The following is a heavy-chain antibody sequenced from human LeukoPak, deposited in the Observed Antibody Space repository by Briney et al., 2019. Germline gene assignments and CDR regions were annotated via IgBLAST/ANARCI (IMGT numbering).Heavy chain of an antibody. CDR2: IYYSGST. J-gene: IGHJ1*01. CDR3: AREGEYSSSWYGDFQH. Sequence: SETLSLTCTVSGGSISSYYWGWIRQPPGKGLEWIGSIYYSGSTYYNPSLKSRVTISVDTSKNQFSLKLSSVTAADTAVYYCAREGEYSSSWYGDFQHWGQGTLVTVSS. D-gene: IGHD6-13*01. CDR1: GGSISSYY. V-gene: IGHV4-39*02.